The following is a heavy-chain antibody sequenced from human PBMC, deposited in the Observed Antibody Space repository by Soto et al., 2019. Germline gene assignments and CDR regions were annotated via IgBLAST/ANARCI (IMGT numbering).Heavy chain of an antibody. J-gene: IGHJ6*03. Sequence: QVQLVQSGAEVKKPGASVKVSCKVSGYTLTELSMHWVRQAPGKGLEWMGGFDPEDGETIYAQKFQGRVTMTEDTSTDTAYMELSSLRSEDTAVYYCATDHPRYTWNATRYYYYYMDVWGKGTTVTVSS. V-gene: IGHV1-24*01. CDR2: FDPEDGET. D-gene: IGHD1-1*01. CDR1: GYTLTELS. CDR3: ATDHPRYTWNATRYYYYYMDV.